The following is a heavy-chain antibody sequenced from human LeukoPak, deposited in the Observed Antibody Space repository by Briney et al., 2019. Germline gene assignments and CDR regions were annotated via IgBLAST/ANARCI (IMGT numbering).Heavy chain of an antibody. CDR3: AKASTSSGYYYVRVDN. CDR1: GLTFSNYG. V-gene: IGHV3-30*18. CDR2: ISYDGSNK. Sequence: PGGSLRLSCAASGLTFSNYGMHWVRQAPGKGLEWVAVISYDGSNKYYADSVKGRLTISRDNSKNTLYLQMNSLRAEDTAVYYCAKASTSSGYYYVRVDNWGQGTLVTVSS. J-gene: IGHJ4*02. D-gene: IGHD3-22*01.